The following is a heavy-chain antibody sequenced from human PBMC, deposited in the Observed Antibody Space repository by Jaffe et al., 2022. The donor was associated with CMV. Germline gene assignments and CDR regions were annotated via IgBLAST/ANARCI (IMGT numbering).Heavy chain of an antibody. D-gene: IGHD3-22*01. Sequence: EVQLVQSGAEVKKPGESLRISCKGSGYSFTSYWISWVRQMPGKGLEWMGRIDPSDSYTNYSPSFQGHVTISADKSISTAYLQWSSLKASDTAMYYCARHGSFYYYDSSGYYGKSFDYWGQGTLVTVSS. CDR2: IDPSDSYT. V-gene: IGHV5-10-1*03. CDR3: ARHGSFYYYDSSGYYGKSFDY. J-gene: IGHJ4*02. CDR1: GYSFTSYW.